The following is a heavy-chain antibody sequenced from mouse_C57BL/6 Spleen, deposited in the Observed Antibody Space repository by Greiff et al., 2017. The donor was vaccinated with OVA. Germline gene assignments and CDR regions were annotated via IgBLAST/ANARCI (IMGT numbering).Heavy chain of an antibody. Sequence: VQLQQPGAELVRPGTSVKLSCKASGYTFTSYWMHWVKQRPGQGLEWIGVIDPSDSYTNYNQKFKGKATLTVDTSSSTAYMQLSSLTSEDSAVYYCERSNYDYAMDYWGQGTSVTVSS. D-gene: IGHD2-5*01. CDR2: IDPSDSYT. CDR1: GYTFTSYW. CDR3: ERSNYDYAMDY. V-gene: IGHV1-59*01. J-gene: IGHJ4*01.